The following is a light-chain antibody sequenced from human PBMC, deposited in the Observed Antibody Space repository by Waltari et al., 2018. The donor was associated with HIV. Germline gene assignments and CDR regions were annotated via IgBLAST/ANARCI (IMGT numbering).Light chain of an antibody. J-gene: IGLJ3*02. CDR2: SNN. CDR1: NSNIGSNP. CDR3: AAWDDSLKGV. Sequence: QSVLTQPPSASGTPGQRVTIPCSGSNSNIGSNPVNWYQQLPGTAPKLLMYSNNQRPSGVPDLFSGSKSGTSASLVISGLQSEDEGDYYCAAWDDSLKGVFGGGTKLTVL. V-gene: IGLV1-44*01.